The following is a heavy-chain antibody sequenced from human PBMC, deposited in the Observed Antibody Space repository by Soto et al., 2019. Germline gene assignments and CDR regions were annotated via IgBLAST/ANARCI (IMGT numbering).Heavy chain of an antibody. CDR1: GFTFSSYA. D-gene: IGHD3-3*01. CDR2: ISGSGGST. V-gene: IGHV3-23*01. CDR3: AKVNYDFWSGYPDWYFDL. Sequence: EVQLLESGGGLVQPGGSLRLSCAASGFTFSSYAMSWVRQAPGKGLEWVSAISGSGGSTYYADSVKGRFTISRDNSKNTLYLQMNSLRAEDTAVYYCAKVNYDFWSGYPDWYFDLWGRGTLVTVSS. J-gene: IGHJ2*01.